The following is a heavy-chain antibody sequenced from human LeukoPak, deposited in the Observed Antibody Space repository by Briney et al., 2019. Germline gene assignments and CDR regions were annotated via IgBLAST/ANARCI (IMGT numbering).Heavy chain of an antibody. CDR2: IYWDDDK. CDR1: GFSLSTSGAG. J-gene: IGHJ4*02. CDR3: AHSESTKYCSGGSCFKDGFDY. Sequence: VSGPTLANPPQPLTLTCTFSGFSLSTSGAGVGWIRQPPGKALEWLALIYWDDDKRYTPSLESRLTITKETSKNQVVLTMTNMDPVDTATYYCAHSESTKYCSGGSCFKDGFDYWGQGTLVTVSS. D-gene: IGHD2-15*01. V-gene: IGHV2-5*02.